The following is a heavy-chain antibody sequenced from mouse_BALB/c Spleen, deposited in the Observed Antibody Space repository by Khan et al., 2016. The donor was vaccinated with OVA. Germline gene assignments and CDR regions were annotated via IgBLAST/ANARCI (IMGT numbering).Heavy chain of an antibody. D-gene: IGHD1-1*01. CDR1: GYSITSNYA. CDR2: ISYSGST. CDR3: ARGNYYGYAMDY. V-gene: IGHV3-2*02. J-gene: IGHJ4*01. Sequence: EVQLQESGPGLVKPSQSLSLTCTVTGYSITSNYAWNWIRQFPGNKLEWMGYISYSGSTSYNPSLKSRISITRDTSKNHFFLQLRSVTTKDTATYYCARGNYYGYAMDYWGQGTSVTVSS.